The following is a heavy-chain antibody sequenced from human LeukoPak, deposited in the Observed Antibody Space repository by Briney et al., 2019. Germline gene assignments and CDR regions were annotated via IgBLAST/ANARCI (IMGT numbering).Heavy chain of an antibody. CDR3: ARLGGITMVRGVNSFDY. J-gene: IGHJ4*02. V-gene: IGHV4-30-2*01. CDR1: GGSISSGGYY. CDR2: IYHSGST. Sequence: SQTLSLTCTVSGGSISSGGYYWSWIRQPPGKGLEWIGYIYHSGSTYYNPSLKSRVTISVDRSKNQFSLKLSSVTAADTAVYYCARLGGITMVRGVNSFDYWGQGTLVTVSS. D-gene: IGHD3-10*01.